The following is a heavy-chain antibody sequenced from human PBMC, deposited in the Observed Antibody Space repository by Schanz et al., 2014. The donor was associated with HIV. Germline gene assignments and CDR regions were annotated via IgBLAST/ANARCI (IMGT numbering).Heavy chain of an antibody. J-gene: IGHJ6*02. CDR2: INPSGGST. CDR1: GYSFTSYY. Sequence: QVQLVQSGAEVKKPGASVRVSCKASGYSFTSYYMHWVRQAPGQGLEWMGIINPSGGSTTYAQKFQGRVTVTRDAPTSTVYMELSSLRSADTAVYFCARAAFSSEYYYGMDVWGQGTTVTVSS. V-gene: IGHV1-46*01. D-gene: IGHD3-3*02. CDR3: ARAAFSSEYYYGMDV.